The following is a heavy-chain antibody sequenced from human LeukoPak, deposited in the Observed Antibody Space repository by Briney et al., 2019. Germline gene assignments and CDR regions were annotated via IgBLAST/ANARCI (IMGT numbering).Heavy chain of an antibody. J-gene: IGHJ4*02. Sequence: YPGGSLRLSCAASGFTVSSNYMSWVRQAPGKGLEWVSLIYTACTTYYADSVKGRFTISRDNSKNTVYLQMSSLRAEDTAVYYCARGSLGTVTYFDYWGQGSLVTVSS. CDR2: IYTACTT. V-gene: IGHV3-66*01. D-gene: IGHD4-17*01. CDR1: GFTVSSNY. CDR3: ARGSLGTVTYFDY.